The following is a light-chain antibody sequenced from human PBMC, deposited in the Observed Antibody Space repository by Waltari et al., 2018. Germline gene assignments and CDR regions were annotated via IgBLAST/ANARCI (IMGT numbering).Light chain of an antibody. J-gene: IGLJ3*02. Sequence: QTVVTQEPSFSVSPGGTVTLTCGLSSGPVSRAYFPSWYQTTPGQAPRMLIHSKTPPSSGVPDRFSGSILGNKAALTITGAQAEDESDYYCALYMGNGISVFGGGTRLTVL. CDR2: SKT. CDR1: SGPVSRAYF. V-gene: IGLV8-61*01. CDR3: ALYMGNGISV.